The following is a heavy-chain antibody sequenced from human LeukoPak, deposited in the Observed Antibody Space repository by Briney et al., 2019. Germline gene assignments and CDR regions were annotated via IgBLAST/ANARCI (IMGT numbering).Heavy chain of an antibody. V-gene: IGHV4-39*02. CDR1: AGSISGSSYY. D-gene: IGHD3-10*01. J-gene: IGHJ3*02. CDR3: ARDPGSGSYYLAIDI. CDR2: IEYSGST. Sequence: PESMSLRGRIPAGSISGSSYYWGWIRQPPGKGPEGMGSIEYSGSTYDNPSLKSRVTISVDTSKNQFSLKLSSVTAVDTAVYYCARDPGSGSYYLAIDIWGQGTMVTVSS.